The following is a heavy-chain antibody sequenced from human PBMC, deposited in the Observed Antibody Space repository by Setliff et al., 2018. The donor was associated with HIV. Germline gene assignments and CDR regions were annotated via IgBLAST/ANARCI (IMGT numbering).Heavy chain of an antibody. D-gene: IGHD2-15*01. J-gene: IGHJ4*02. Sequence: PGESLKISCKASGYSFTTNWIGWVRQVPGKGLEWVAIIFPGDSETRYSPSFDGQVTISADRSTNTAYLQWSSLKASDTAVYYCATSPLGYCSGGSCYQYFDYWGPGTLVT. CDR3: ATSPLGYCSGGSCYQYFDY. V-gene: IGHV5-51*01. CDR2: IFPGDSET. CDR1: GYSFTTNW.